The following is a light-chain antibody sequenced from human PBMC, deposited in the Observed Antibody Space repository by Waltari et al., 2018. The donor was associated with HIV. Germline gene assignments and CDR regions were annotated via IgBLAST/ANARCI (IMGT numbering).Light chain of an antibody. V-gene: IGLV2-23*01. CDR3: CSYSGSYTSYV. J-gene: IGLJ1*01. Sequence: QSALTQPASVSGSPGQSITISCTVTSSDVGSYNLVSWYLQHPGKAPKLMIYEGNKRPSGVSNRFSGSKSGNTASLTISGLQAEDEADYYCCSYSGSYTSYVFGAGTKVTVL. CDR1: SSDVGSYNL. CDR2: EGN.